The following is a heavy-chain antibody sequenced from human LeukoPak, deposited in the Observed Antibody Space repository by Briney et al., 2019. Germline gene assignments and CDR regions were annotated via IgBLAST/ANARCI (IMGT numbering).Heavy chain of an antibody. CDR3: ARLLGSSSDY. CDR1: EFIFSSYW. V-gene: IGHV3-7*01. CDR2: IKADGSDK. Sequence: GGSLRLSCAASEFIFSSYWMGWVRQAPGKGLEWVANIKADGSDKYYVDSVKGRFTISRDNARNSLFLQMNSLRAEDTAVYYCARLLGSSSDYWGQGTLVTVSS. D-gene: IGHD6-25*01. J-gene: IGHJ4*02.